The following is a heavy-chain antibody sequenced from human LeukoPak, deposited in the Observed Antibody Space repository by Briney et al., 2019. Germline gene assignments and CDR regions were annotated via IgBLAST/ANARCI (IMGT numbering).Heavy chain of an antibody. CDR1: GFTFSSYS. V-gene: IGHV3-48*02. CDR3: ASSGSYRFDY. D-gene: IGHD1-26*01. Sequence: GGSLRLSCEASGFTFSSYSMNWVRQAPGKGLEWVSHITTSGTAMFYADSVKGRFTISRDNAKNSLYLQMNSLRDEDTAVYYCASSGSYRFDYWGQGTLVTVSS. J-gene: IGHJ4*02. CDR2: ITTSGTAM.